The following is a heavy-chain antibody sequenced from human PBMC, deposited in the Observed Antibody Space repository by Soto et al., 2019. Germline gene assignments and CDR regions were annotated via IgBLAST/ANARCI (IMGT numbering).Heavy chain of an antibody. Sequence: KQSQTLSLTCAISGDSVSSNSAAWNWIRQSPSRGLEWLGRTYYRSKWYNDYAVSVKSRITINPDTSKNQFSLQLNSVTPEDTAVYYCARDRSPLPYYDFWSGHAFDIWGQGTMVTVSS. D-gene: IGHD3-3*01. CDR2: TYYRSKWYN. V-gene: IGHV6-1*01. CDR3: ARDRSPLPYYDFWSGHAFDI. CDR1: GDSVSSNSAA. J-gene: IGHJ3*02.